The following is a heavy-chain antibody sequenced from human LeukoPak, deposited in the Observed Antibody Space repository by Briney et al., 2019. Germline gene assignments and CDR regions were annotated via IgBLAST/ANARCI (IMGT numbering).Heavy chain of an antibody. Sequence: ASVKVSCKASGYTFTGYYIHWVRQAPGQGLEWMGWINPNTGDTDYAQKFKGRVTMTRDTSIGTAYMELSRLRSGDTAVFYCARPYSYDDPFDLWGQGTLVTVSS. V-gene: IGHV1-2*02. CDR2: INPNTGDT. CDR1: GYTFTGYY. D-gene: IGHD5-18*01. CDR3: ARPYSYDDPFDL. J-gene: IGHJ4*02.